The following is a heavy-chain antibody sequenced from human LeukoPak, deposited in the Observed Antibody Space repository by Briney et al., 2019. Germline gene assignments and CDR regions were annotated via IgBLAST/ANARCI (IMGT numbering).Heavy chain of an antibody. CDR1: GFTFGNFA. V-gene: IGHV3-23*01. Sequence: SGGSLRLSCAASGFTFGNFAMSWVRQAPGKGLEWVSSISGSGGATYYVDSVKDRFTISRDNSKNTLYLQMNSLRAEDTAVYYCAKTPYSSDWYGYWFDPWGQGTLVTVSS. J-gene: IGHJ5*02. CDR2: ISGSGGAT. D-gene: IGHD6-13*01. CDR3: AKTPYSSDWYGYWFDP.